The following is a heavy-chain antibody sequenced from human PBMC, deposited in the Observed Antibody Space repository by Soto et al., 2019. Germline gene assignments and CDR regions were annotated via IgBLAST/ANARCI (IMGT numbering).Heavy chain of an antibody. J-gene: IGHJ4*02. CDR3: ARSMGARLY. V-gene: IGHV3-23*01. D-gene: IGHD1-26*01. Sequence: EVQLLESGGGLVQPGGSLRLSCAASGFTFSNYAMSWVRQTPGKGLEWVSTISDSGGSTYYAGSVKGRFTISRDNPKNTLYLPMNSLRADDTAVYYGARSMGARLYWGQGTLVSVSS. CDR1: GFTFSNYA. CDR2: ISDSGGST.